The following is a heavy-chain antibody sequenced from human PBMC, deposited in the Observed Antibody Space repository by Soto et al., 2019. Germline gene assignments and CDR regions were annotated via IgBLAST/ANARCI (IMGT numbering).Heavy chain of an antibody. CDR3: ATSVNSAMAFDY. V-gene: IGHV1-46*01. J-gene: IGHJ4*02. CDR2: INPNGGST. Sequence: QVQLVQSGAEVKKPGASVKVSCKASGYTFTHYYIHWVRQAPGQGLEWMGIINPNGGSTTYAQKFRAGFTMTRDTSTSIVYMELSSLRSEYSAVYYCATSVNSAMAFDYWGQGTLVTVSS. CDR1: GYTFTHYY. D-gene: IGHD5-18*01.